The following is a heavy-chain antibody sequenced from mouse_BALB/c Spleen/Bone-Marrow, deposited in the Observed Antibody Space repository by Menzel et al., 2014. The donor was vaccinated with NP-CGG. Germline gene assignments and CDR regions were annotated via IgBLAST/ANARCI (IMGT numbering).Heavy chain of an antibody. Sequence: EVQLVESGGGLVKPGGSLKLSCEASGITVSSYAMSWVRQTPEKRLEWVATISSGGSYTYYPDSVKGRFTISRDNAKNTLYLQMSSLKSEDTAMYYCTRDAMDYWGQGTSVTVSS. CDR3: TRDAMDY. CDR1: GITVSSYA. V-gene: IGHV5-6-4*01. CDR2: ISSGGSYT. J-gene: IGHJ4*01.